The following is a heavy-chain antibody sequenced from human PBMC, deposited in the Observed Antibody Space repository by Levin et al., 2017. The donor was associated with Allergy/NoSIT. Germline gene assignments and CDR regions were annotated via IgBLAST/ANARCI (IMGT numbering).Heavy chain of an antibody. CDR1: GSSFTSYW. V-gene: IGHV5-51*01. D-gene: IGHD3-22*01. CDR3: ARHDGGDSSGYRIDL. CDR2: IYPGDSDT. Sequence: AGGSLRLSCKGSGSSFTSYWIAWVRQMPGKGLEWMGMIYPGDSDTRYSPSFEGQVTISVDKSITTAYLQWSSLKASDSAMSYCARHDGGDSSGYRIDLWGQGTLVTVSS. J-gene: IGHJ5*02.